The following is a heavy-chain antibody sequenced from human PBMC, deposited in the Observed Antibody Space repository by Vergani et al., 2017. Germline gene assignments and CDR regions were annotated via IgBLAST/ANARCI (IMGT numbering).Heavy chain of an antibody. D-gene: IGHD6-13*01. V-gene: IGHV3-7*01. CDR2: IKQDGSEK. CDR1: GFTFSSYW. J-gene: IGHJ4*02. CDR3: ARVLGRGPYSPDY. Sequence: VQLVESGGGLVQPGGSLRLSCAASGFTFSSYWMSWVRQAPGKGLEWVANIKQDGSEKYYVDSVKGRFTISRDNAKNSLYLQMNSLRAEDTAVYYCARVLGRGPYSPDYWGQGTLVTVSS.